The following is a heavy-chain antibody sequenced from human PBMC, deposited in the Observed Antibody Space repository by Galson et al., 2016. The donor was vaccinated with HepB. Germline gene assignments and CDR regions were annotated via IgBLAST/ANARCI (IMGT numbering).Heavy chain of an antibody. D-gene: IGHD6-13*01. V-gene: IGHV4-59*01. CDR3: ARERAEPGSYYQYGMDV. J-gene: IGHJ6*02. Sequence: ETLSLTCSVSGVSISRYYWSWIRQAPGKRLEWIGYISYSGRTNYTPSLKRRVTISIDTSKNQFSLKLSSVTTADTAVYYCARERAEPGSYYQYGMDVWGQGTTVTVSS. CDR2: ISYSGRT. CDR1: GVSISRYY.